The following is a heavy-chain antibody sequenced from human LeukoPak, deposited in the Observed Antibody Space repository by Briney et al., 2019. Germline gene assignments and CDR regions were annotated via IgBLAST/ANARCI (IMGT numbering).Heavy chain of an antibody. V-gene: IGHV1-3*03. CDR3: ARVGEEQWLGEYNWFDP. J-gene: IGHJ5*02. D-gene: IGHD6-19*01. CDR1: GYTFTSYA. Sequence: GASVKVSCKASGYTFTSYAMHWVRQAPGQRLEWMGWINAGNGNTKYSQEFQGRVTITRDTSASTAYMELSSLRSEDTAVYYCARVGEEQWLGEYNWFDPWGQGTLVTVSS. CDR2: INAGNGNT.